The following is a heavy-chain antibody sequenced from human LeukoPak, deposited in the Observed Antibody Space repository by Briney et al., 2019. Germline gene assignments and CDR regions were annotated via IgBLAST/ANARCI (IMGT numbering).Heavy chain of an antibody. CDR3: ARDIYSTLDY. CDR1: GGSFSGYY. V-gene: IGHV4-34*01. Sequence: SETLSLTCAVYGGSFSGYYWSWIRQPPGKGLEWIGEINHSGSTNYNPSLKSRVTISVDTSKNQFSLKLSSVIAADTAVYYCARDIYSTLDYWGQGTLVTVSS. D-gene: IGHD6-13*01. CDR2: INHSGST. J-gene: IGHJ4*02.